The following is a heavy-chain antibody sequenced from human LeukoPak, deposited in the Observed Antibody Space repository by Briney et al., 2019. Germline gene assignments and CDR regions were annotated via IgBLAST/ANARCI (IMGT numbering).Heavy chain of an antibody. CDR2: ISGSGGST. CDR1: GFTFSSYA. D-gene: IGHD3-22*01. Sequence: GGSLRLSCAASGFTFSSYAMSWVRQAPGKGLEWVSAISGSGGSTYYADSVKGRFTISRDNSKNTLYLQMNSLRAEDTAVYYCAKDLGTYYYDSSGSLGDYWGQGTLVTVSS. CDR3: AKDLGTYYYDSSGSLGDY. J-gene: IGHJ4*02. V-gene: IGHV3-23*01.